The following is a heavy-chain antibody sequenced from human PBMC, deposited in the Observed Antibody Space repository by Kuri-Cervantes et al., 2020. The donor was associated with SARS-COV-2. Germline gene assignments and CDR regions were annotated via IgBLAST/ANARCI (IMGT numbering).Heavy chain of an antibody. D-gene: IGHD5-24*01. CDR1: GGSISSSSYY. Sequence: SETLSLTCTVSGGSISSSSYYWGWIRQPPGKGLEWIGSIYYSGSTCYNPSLKSRVTISVDTSKNQFSLKLSSVTAADTAVYYCARPKSNSRYGIGAFDIWGQGTMVTVSS. V-gene: IGHV4-39*01. CDR3: ARPKSNSRYGIGAFDI. CDR2: IYYSGST. J-gene: IGHJ3*02.